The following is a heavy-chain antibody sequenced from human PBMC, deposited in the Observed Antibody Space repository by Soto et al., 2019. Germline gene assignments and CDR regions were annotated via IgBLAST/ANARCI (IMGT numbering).Heavy chain of an antibody. CDR3: ARTYDFWSGYYSNYYYYGMDV. Sequence: SVKVSCKASGGTFSSYAISWVRQAPGQGLEWMGGITPIFGTANYAQKFQGRVTITADESTSTAYMELSSLRSEDTAVYYCARTYDFWSGYYSNYYYYGMDVWGQGTTVTVSS. V-gene: IGHV1-69*13. CDR1: GGTFSSYA. CDR2: ITPIFGTA. J-gene: IGHJ6*02. D-gene: IGHD3-3*01.